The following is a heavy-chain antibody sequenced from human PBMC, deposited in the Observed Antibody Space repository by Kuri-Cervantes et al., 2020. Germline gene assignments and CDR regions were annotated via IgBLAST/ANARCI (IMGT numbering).Heavy chain of an antibody. CDR3: ARGLRYFDWLLSDWFDP. CDR2: IYYSGST. V-gene: IGHV4-30-4*01. CDR1: GGSISSGDYY. J-gene: IGHJ5*02. Sequence: SETLSLTCTVSGGSISSGDYYWSWIRQPPGKGLEWIGYIYYSGSTYYNPSLKSRVTISVDTSKNQFSLKLSSVTAADTAVYYCARGLRYFDWLLSDWFDPWGQGTLVTVSS. D-gene: IGHD3-9*01.